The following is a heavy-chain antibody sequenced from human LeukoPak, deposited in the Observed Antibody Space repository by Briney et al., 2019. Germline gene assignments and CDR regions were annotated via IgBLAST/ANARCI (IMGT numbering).Heavy chain of an antibody. V-gene: IGHV4-34*01. Sequence: PSETLSLTCAVYGGSCSDYYCSWIRQPPGKGLEWIGEIHPYGTFYYNSSLRSRLTISIDTPKTQFSLRLTSVTAADTAFYYCARGRDRSKAGDHWGQGTLVTVSS. CDR2: IHPYGTF. D-gene: IGHD5-24*01. CDR1: GGSCSDYY. J-gene: IGHJ4*02. CDR3: ARGRDRSKAGDH.